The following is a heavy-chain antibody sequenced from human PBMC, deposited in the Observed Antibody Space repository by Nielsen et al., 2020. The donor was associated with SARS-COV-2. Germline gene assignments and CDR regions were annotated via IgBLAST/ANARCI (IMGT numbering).Heavy chain of an antibody. CDR2: ISISSSSF. J-gene: IGHJ6*02. Sequence: GSLRLSCAASGFTFSSYSMHWVRQAPGKGLEWVSSISISSSSFYYTDSVRGRFTISRDNAKSSLYLQLTSLRAEDTAVYYCARAYHNYYYAMDVWGQGTTVTVSS. CDR1: GFTFSSYS. V-gene: IGHV3-21*01. D-gene: IGHD1-14*01. CDR3: ARAYHNYYYAMDV.